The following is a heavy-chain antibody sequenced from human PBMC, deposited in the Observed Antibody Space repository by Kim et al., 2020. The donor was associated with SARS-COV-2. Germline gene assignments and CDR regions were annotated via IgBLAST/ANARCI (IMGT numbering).Heavy chain of an antibody. D-gene: IGHD3-22*01. J-gene: IGHJ4*02. CDR3: ARRTDSSGYPYYFDY. CDR2: INHSGST. Sequence: SETLSLTCAVYGGSFSGYYWSWIRQPPGKGLEWIGEINHSGSTNYNPSLKSRVTISVDTSKNQFSLKLSSVTAADTAVYYCARRTDSSGYPYYFDYWGQGTLVTVSS. CDR1: GGSFSGYY. V-gene: IGHV4-34*01.